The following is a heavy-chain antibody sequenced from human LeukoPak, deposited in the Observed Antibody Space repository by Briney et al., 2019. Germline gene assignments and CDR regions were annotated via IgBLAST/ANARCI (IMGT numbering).Heavy chain of an antibody. J-gene: IGHJ5*02. D-gene: IGHD3-10*01. CDR1: GGSISSYY. V-gene: IGHV4-59*01. CDR2: IYYSGNT. CDR3: ARVPTRYYYGSGSYREYWFDP. Sequence: SETLSLTCSVSGGSISSYYWSWIRQPPGKGLEWIGYIYYSGNTNYNPSLKSRVTISVDTSKNQFSLKVTSVTAADTAVYYCARVPTRYYYGSGSYREYWFDPWGQGTLVTVSS.